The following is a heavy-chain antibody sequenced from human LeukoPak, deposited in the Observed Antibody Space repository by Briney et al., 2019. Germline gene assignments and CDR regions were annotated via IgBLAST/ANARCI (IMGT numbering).Heavy chain of an antibody. D-gene: IGHD3-10*01. CDR1: GGSISSYY. CDR3: ATVAVIRGVTYFDY. CDR2: IYYSGST. J-gene: IGHJ4*02. V-gene: IGHV4-59*01. Sequence: SETLSLTCTVSGGSISSYYWSWIRQPPGKGLEWIGYIYYSGSTNYNPSLKSRVTISVDTSKNQFSLKLSSVTAADTAVYYCATVAVIRGVTYFDYWGQGTLVTVSS.